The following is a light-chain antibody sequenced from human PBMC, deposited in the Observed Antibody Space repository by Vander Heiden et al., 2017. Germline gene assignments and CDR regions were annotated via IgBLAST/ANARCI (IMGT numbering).Light chain of an antibody. CDR3: YSKHSSGNHRVV. J-gene: IGLJ2*01. CDR1: ALPKKY. Sequence: SYDLTQPPSLSVSPGQTARITCTGDALPKKYAYWDQQKSGQAPLLGIVVVSKRPSGIPERFSGSTSWTMENSTTRTVQVEDEADDDEYSKHSSGNHRVVFGGGTKLTVL. CDR2: VVS. V-gene: IGLV3-10*01.